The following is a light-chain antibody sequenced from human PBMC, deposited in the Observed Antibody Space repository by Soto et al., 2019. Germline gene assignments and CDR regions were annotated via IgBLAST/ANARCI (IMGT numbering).Light chain of an antibody. Sequence: EIVMTQSPATLSVSPGERATLSCRASQSVSSNLAWYQQKPGQAPRLLIYGASTRATGIPARFSGSGSGTEFTLTISSLQPEEFATYYCQQANSFPITVGQGTRLEIK. CDR2: GAS. CDR3: QQANSFPIT. CDR1: QSVSSN. V-gene: IGKV3-15*01. J-gene: IGKJ5*01.